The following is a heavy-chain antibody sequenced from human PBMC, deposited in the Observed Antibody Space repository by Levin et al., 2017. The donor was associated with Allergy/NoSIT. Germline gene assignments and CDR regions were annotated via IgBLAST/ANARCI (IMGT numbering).Heavy chain of an antibody. V-gene: IGHV4-34*01. Sequence: KPSETLSLTCGVSGGSLSGNYWSWIRQSPGKGLEWIGKISLGGSTNYNPSLKSRVTISADTSKNQFSLQLTSVTAADTAVYYCTRGYGSGTYVDWFDPWGQGTLVTVSS. CDR2: ISLGGST. CDR1: GGSLSGNY. CDR3: TRGYGSGTYVDWFDP. D-gene: IGHD3-10*01. J-gene: IGHJ5*02.